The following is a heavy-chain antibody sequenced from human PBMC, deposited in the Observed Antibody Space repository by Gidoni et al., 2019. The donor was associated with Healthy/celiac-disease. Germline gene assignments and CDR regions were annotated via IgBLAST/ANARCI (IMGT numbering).Heavy chain of an antibody. D-gene: IGHD6-6*01. CDR3: ARDHPHSSSYV. V-gene: IGHV3-21*01. Sequence: EVQLVESGGGLVKPGGSLSLSCASSGFTFSTYSRNWVRQAPGKGLEWVSSISSSSSYIYYADSVTGRITISRDNAKNSLYLQMNSLRAEDTAVYYCARDHPHSSSYVWGKGTTVTVSS. J-gene: IGHJ6*04. CDR2: ISSSSSYI. CDR1: GFTFSTYS.